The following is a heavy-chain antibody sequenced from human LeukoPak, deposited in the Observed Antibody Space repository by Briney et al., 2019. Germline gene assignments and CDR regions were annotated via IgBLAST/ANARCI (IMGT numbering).Heavy chain of an antibody. J-gene: IGHJ4*02. CDR3: ARDAAARRGALDY. Sequence: PGGSLRLSCTASGFTFSNYFMHWVRQAPGRSLEWVAVISFDGNRQYYADSVKGRFTIARDTSRSTVFLQMNSLRAEDTAVYYCARDAAARRGALDYWGQGTLVTVSS. V-gene: IGHV3-30-3*01. CDR2: ISFDGNRQ. CDR1: GFTFSNYF. D-gene: IGHD6-6*01.